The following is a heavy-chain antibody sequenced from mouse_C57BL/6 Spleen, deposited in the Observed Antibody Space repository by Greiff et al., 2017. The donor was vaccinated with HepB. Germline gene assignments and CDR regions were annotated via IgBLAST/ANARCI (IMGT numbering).Heavy chain of an antibody. CDR2: INPNNGGT. Sequence: EVQLQQSGPELVKPGASVKMSCKASGYTFTDYNMHWVKQSHGKSLEWIGYINPNNGGTSYNQKFKGKATLTVNKSSSTAYMELRSLTSEDSAVYDCARNYGSSHRYFDVWGTGTTVTVSS. D-gene: IGHD1-1*01. CDR3: ARNYGSSHRYFDV. CDR1: GYTFTDYN. V-gene: IGHV1-22*01. J-gene: IGHJ1*03.